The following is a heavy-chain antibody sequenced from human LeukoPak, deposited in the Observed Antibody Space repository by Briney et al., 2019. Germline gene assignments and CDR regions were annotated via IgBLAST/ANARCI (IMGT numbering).Heavy chain of an antibody. CDR3: ARGGITSLLNWFDP. V-gene: IGHV4-59*08. CDR1: GGAISSYY. Sequence: SETLSLTCTVSGGAISSYYWSWIRQPPGKGLEWIGYIYYSVSTNNNPSLKSRVTISVDTSKNQLSLRLSSVTAADTAVYYCARGGITSLLNWFDPWGQGILVTVSS. J-gene: IGHJ5*02. CDR2: IYYSVST. D-gene: IGHD3-16*01.